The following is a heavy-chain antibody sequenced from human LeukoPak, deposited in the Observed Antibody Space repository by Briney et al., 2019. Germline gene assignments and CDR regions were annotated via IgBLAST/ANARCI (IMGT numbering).Heavy chain of an antibody. V-gene: IGHV3-23*01. Sequence: SGGSLRLSCAASGFTFSSYAMSWVRQAPGKGLEWVSAISGSGGSTYYADSVKGRFTISRDNSKNTLYLQMNSLRSEDTAVYYCARVSEGSSGKTPYYYYGMDVWGQGTTVTVSS. CDR3: ARVSEGSSGKTPYYYYGMDV. J-gene: IGHJ6*02. CDR2: ISGSGGST. D-gene: IGHD3-22*01. CDR1: GFTFSSYA.